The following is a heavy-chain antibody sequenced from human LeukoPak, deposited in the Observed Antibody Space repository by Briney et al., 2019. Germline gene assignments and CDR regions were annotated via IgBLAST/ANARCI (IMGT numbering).Heavy chain of an antibody. CDR1: GYIFTNHG. Sequence: ASVKVSCKASGYIFTNHGIHWVRQAPGQRLECMGWINAANGNIKYSSSFQGRVTMTTDTSTSTAYMELRSLRSDDTAEYYCARDKPYYYDSSGYEPDFDYWGQGTLVTVSS. CDR2: INAANGNI. J-gene: IGHJ4*02. V-gene: IGHV1-3*01. CDR3: ARDKPYYYDSSGYEPDFDY. D-gene: IGHD3-22*01.